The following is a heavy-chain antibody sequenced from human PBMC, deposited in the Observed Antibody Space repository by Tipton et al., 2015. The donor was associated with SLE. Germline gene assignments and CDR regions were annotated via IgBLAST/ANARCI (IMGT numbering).Heavy chain of an antibody. CDR3: ARGMATKPLGY. Sequence: SLTCAVYGGSFSGYYWSWIRQPPGKGLEWIGEINHSGSTNYNPSLKSRVTISVDTSKNQFSLKLSSVTAADTAVYYCARGMATKPLGYWGQGTLVTVSS. J-gene: IGHJ4*02. V-gene: IGHV4-34*01. D-gene: IGHD5-24*01. CDR2: INHSGST. CDR1: GGSFSGYY.